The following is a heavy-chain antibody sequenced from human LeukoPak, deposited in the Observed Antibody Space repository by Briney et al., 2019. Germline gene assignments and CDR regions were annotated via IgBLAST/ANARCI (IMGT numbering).Heavy chain of an antibody. CDR3: TREGGGSEQYQLPPHDAFDI. V-gene: IGHV3-49*03. CDR2: IRSKAYGGTT. D-gene: IGHD2-2*01. Sequence: GGSLRLSCTASGFTFGDYAMSWFRQAPGKGLEWVGFIRSKAYGGTTEYAASVKGRFTISRDDSKSIAYLQMNSLKTEDTAVYYCTREGGGSEQYQLPPHDAFDIWGQGTMVTVSS. CDR1: GFTFGDYA. J-gene: IGHJ3*02.